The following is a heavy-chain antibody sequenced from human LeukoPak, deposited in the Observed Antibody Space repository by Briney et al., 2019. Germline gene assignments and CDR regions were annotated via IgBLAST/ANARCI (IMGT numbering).Heavy chain of an antibody. CDR3: AMIVVVPARAFDI. CDR1: GFTFSSYE. Sequence: GGSLRLSCAASGFTFSSYEMNWVRQAPGKGLEWVSYISSSGSTIYYADSVRGRFTISRDNAKNSLYLQMNNLRAEDTAVYYCAMIVVVPARAFDIWGQGTMVTVSS. V-gene: IGHV3-48*03. CDR2: ISSSGSTI. D-gene: IGHD2-2*01. J-gene: IGHJ3*02.